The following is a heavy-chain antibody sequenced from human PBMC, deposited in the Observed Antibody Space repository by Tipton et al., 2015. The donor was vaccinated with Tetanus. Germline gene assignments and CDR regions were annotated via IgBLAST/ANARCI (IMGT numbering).Heavy chain of an antibody. D-gene: IGHD5-18*01. V-gene: IGHV4-30-4*08. CDR1: GASSTSGDYY. J-gene: IGHJ4*02. Sequence: TLSLTRTVSGASSTSGDYYWAWIRQPPGKGPEWIGYIYYSGTTYYNPSLKSRVTISVDTSNNQFSLKVTSVTAADTAVYYCARVFTRGYTYGTTFDYWGQGTLVTVSS. CDR2: IYYSGTT. CDR3: ARVFTRGYTYGTTFDY.